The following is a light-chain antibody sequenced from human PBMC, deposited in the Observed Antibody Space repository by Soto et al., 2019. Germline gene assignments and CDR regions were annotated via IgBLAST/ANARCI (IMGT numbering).Light chain of an antibody. J-gene: IGKJ4*01. CDR2: KAS. CDR3: QLYNSYPLP. Sequence: TQRPSRLYARSRDRGTISRRASQSISSWLAWYQQKPGKAPKLLIYKASSLESGVPSSFSGSGSGSELTLTFSSLQPDDFATYCCQLYNSYPLPFGGGTRLEIK. V-gene: IGKV1-5*03. CDR1: QSISSW.